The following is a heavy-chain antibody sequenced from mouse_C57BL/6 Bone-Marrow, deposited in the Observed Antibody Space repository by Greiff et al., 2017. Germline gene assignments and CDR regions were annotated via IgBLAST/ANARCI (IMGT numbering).Heavy chain of an antibody. Sequence: QVQLQQSGPELVKPGASVKLSCKASGFTFTSYDINWVNQRPGQGLEWIGCIYPRDGSHKYNDKFKGKVTLTVDTSSSTPCMELHSLTSKDSAVYFCAREDGSSYWYFDVWGTGTTVTVSS. CDR3: AREDGSSYWYFDV. J-gene: IGHJ1*03. V-gene: IGHV1-85*01. D-gene: IGHD1-1*01. CDR1: GFTFTSYD. CDR2: IYPRDGSH.